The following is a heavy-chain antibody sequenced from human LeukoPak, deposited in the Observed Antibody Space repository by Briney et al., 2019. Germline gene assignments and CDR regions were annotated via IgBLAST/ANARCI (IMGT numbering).Heavy chain of an antibody. Sequence: SETLSLTCTVSGGSISSYYWSWIRQPPGKGLEWIGYIYYSGSTNYNPSLKSRVTISVDTSKNQFSLKLSSVTAADTAVYYCARLTADRYYYGMDVWGQGTTVTVSS. CDR3: ARLTADRYYYGMDV. J-gene: IGHJ6*02. CDR2: IYYSGST. CDR1: GGSISSYY. D-gene: IGHD2-2*01. V-gene: IGHV4-59*08.